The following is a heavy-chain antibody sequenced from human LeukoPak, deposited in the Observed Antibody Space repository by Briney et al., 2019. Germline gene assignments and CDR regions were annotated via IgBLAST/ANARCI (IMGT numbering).Heavy chain of an antibody. CDR1: GFTFSNYG. CDR2: ISSSGSTI. J-gene: IGHJ6*02. V-gene: IGHV3-48*04. CDR3: AREDLSGYPYYYGMDV. Sequence: GGSLRLSCAGAGFTFSNYGMHWVRQAPGKGLEWVSYISSSGSTIYYADSVKGRFTISRDNAKNSLYLQMNSLRAEDTAVYYCAREDLSGYPYYYGMDVWGQGTTVTVSS. D-gene: IGHD2-2*01.